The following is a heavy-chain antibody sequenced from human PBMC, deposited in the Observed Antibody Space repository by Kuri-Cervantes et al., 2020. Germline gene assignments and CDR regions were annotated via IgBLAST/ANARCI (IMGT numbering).Heavy chain of an antibody. Sequence: GESLKISCTAAGFTFGDYAVSWFRQAPGKGLEWVGFIRSKAYGGTTEYAASVKGRFTISRDNSKNTLYLQMNSLRAEDTAVYYCARENPRRDGYNNDLDYWGQGTLVTVSS. CDR3: ARENPRRDGYNNDLDY. CDR1: GFTFGDYA. V-gene: IGHV3-49*03. CDR2: IRSKAYGGTT. D-gene: IGHD5-24*01. J-gene: IGHJ4*02.